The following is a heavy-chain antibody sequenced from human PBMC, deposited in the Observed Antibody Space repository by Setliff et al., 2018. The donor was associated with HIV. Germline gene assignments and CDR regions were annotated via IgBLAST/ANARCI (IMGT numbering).Heavy chain of an antibody. CDR2: INYSGNT. CDR3: ARGPNYFDSSGYSYYFDY. V-gene: IGHV4-39*07. Sequence: SETLSLTCSVSGGSFSISSYYWGWIRQPPGKGLEWIGSINYSGNTYYSPSLKTRVTMSVDTSKNQVSLKLSSVAAADTAVYHCARGPNYFDSSGYSYYFDYWGQGTLVTVSS. CDR1: GGSFSISSYY. D-gene: IGHD3-22*01. J-gene: IGHJ4*02.